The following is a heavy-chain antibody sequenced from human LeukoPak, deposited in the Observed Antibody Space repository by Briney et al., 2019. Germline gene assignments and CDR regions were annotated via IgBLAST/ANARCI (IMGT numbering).Heavy chain of an antibody. D-gene: IGHD2-21*02. Sequence: SVKVSCKASGGTFSSYAISWVRQAPGQGPEWMGGIIPIFGTANYAQKFQGRVTITADESTSTAYMELSSLRSEDTAVYYCARGPYCGGDCYLAYWFDPWGQGTLVTVSS. J-gene: IGHJ5*02. CDR2: IIPIFGTA. CDR3: ARGPYCGGDCYLAYWFDP. CDR1: GGTFSSYA. V-gene: IGHV1-69*13.